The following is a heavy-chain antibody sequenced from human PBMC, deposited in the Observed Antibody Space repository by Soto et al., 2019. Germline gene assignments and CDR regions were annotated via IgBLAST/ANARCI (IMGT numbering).Heavy chain of an antibody. Sequence: GASVKVSCKASGGTFSSYAISWVRQAPGQGLEWMGGIIPIFGTANYAQKFQGRVTITADESTSTAYMKLSSLRSEDTAVYYCARDRGPTYDFWSGTPHYYYGMDVWGQGTTVTVSS. CDR1: GGTFSSYA. J-gene: IGHJ6*02. CDR3: ARDRGPTYDFWSGTPHYYYGMDV. D-gene: IGHD3-3*01. CDR2: IIPIFGTA. V-gene: IGHV1-69*13.